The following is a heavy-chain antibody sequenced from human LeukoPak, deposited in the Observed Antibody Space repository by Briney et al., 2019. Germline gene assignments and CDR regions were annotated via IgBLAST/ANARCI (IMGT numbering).Heavy chain of an antibody. D-gene: IGHD3-3*01. CDR3: ARAHLLEWLLLMSGYFDP. Sequence: EASVKVSCKASGYTFTGYYMRWVRQAPGQGLEWMGWINPKSGGTNYAQKFQGRVTMTRDTSISTAYMELSRLRSDDTAVYYCARAHLLEWLLLMSGYFDPWGQGTLVTVSS. V-gene: IGHV1-2*02. CDR1: GYTFTGYY. CDR2: INPKSGGT. J-gene: IGHJ5*02.